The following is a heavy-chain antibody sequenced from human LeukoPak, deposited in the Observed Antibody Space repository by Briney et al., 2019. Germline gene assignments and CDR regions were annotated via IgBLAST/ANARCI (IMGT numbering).Heavy chain of an antibody. CDR3: ARGFGGSYYYYMDV. Sequence: PSETLSLTCTVSGGSISSGSYYWSWIRQPAGKGLEWIGRIYTSGSTNYNPPLKSRVTISVDTSKNQFSLKLSSVTAADTAVYYCARGFGGSYYYYMDVWGKGTTVTVSS. D-gene: IGHD3-3*01. V-gene: IGHV4-61*02. CDR1: GGSISSGSYY. J-gene: IGHJ6*03. CDR2: IYTSGST.